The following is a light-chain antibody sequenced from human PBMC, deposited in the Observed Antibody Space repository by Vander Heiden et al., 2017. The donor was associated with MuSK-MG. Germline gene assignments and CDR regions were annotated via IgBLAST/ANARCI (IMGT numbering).Light chain of an antibody. CDR1: KLGDKY. CDR2: QDN. Sequence: YELTQPPSVSVSPGQTVSISCSGDKLGDKYASWYQQKPGQSPVVVIYQDNKRPSGIPERVSGSNFGNTATLTISETQGMDEADYYCQAWDSSTYVFGTGTKVTVL. J-gene: IGLJ1*01. V-gene: IGLV3-1*01. CDR3: QAWDSSTYV.